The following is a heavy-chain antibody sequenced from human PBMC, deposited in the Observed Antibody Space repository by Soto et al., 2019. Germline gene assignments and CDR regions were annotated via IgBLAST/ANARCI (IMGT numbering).Heavy chain of an antibody. CDR1: GGTFSPYT. D-gene: IGHD3-16*01. CDR3: TRDWESTVSTWGFGGH. J-gene: IGHJ4*02. Sequence: QVQLVQSGAEVKKPGSSVKISCKASGGTFSPYTINWVRQAPGQGLEWMGRIIPFLGVTNYAQKFQDRFTITADPSTITAYMELSSLRFEDTAVYYCTRDWESTVSTWGFGGHWGQGTPVTVSS. V-gene: IGHV1-69*08. CDR2: IIPFLGVT.